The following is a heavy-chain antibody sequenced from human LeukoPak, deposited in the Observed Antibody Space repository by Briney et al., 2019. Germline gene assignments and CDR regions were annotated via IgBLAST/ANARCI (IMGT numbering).Heavy chain of an antibody. CDR2: ITGDSIYI. CDR1: GFTFSDYY. V-gene: IGHV3-11*06. J-gene: IGHJ2*01. Sequence: KPGGSLRLSCAASGFTFSDYYMSWIRQAPGKGLEWVSYITGDSIYIHYADSVKGRFTISRDAAKNSLYLQVNSLRAEDTAVYYCAAMVSRWYFDLWGRGTPVTVSS. D-gene: IGHD5-18*01. CDR3: AAMVSRWYFDL.